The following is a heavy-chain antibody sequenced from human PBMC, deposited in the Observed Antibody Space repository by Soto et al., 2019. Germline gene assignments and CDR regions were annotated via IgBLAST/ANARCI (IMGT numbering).Heavy chain of an antibody. V-gene: IGHV1-2*04. J-gene: IGHJ6*02. CDR2: INPNSGGT. Sequence: ASVKVSCKASGYTFTGYYMHWVRQAPGQGLEWMGWINPNSGGTNYAQKFQGWVTMTRDTSISTAYMELSRLRSDDTAVYYCARDSQATSTEPELRGWYHYGMDVWDQGTTITV. CDR3: ARDSQATSTEPELRGWYHYGMDV. CDR1: GYTFTGYY. D-gene: IGHD1-7*01.